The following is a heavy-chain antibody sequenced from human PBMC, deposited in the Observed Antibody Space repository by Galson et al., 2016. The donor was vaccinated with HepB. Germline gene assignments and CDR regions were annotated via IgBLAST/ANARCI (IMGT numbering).Heavy chain of an antibody. CDR2: INYSGST. CDR1: GFSFSDF. Sequence: LRLSCAVSGFSFSDFWMAWIRQTPGKGLAWMGSINYSGSTYYNPSLKSRLTMSQDTSKNQLYMKLYSVTAADTALYYCARLGGAYTRGGMDVWGQGITVTVSS. D-gene: IGHD3-16*01. J-gene: IGHJ6*02. V-gene: IGHV4-39*07. CDR3: ARLGGAYTRGGMDV.